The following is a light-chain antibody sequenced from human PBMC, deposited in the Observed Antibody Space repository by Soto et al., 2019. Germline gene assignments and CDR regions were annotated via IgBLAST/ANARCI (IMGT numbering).Light chain of an antibody. CDR3: SSYTSSSTLV. V-gene: IGLV2-14*01. J-gene: IGLJ2*01. CDR2: EVS. CDR1: ISDVGGYNY. Sequence: QSALTQPASVSGSPGQSITISCTGTISDVGGYNYVSWYQQHPGKAPKLMIYEVSNRPPGVSNRFSGSKSGNTASLTISGLQAEDEADYYCSSYTSSSTLVFGGGTKLTVL.